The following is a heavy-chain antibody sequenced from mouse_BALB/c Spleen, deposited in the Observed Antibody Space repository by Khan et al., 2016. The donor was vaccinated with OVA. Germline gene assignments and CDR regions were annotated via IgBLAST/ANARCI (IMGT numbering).Heavy chain of an antibody. CDR3: ARVDYDEDAMDY. V-gene: IGHV1S29*02. CDR2: IYPYNGGT. J-gene: IGHJ4*01. CDR1: GYTFTDYN. Sequence: VQLKQSGPELVKPGASVKISCKASGYTFTDYNMHWVKQSHGKSLEWIGYIYPYNGGTGYNQKFKSKATLTVDNSSSTAYMELRSLTSEDSAVYYCARVDYDEDAMDYWGQGTSVTVSS. D-gene: IGHD2-4*01.